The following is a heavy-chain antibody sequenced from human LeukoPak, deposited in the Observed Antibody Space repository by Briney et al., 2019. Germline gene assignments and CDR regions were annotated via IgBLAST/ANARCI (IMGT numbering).Heavy chain of an antibody. CDR3: ARSIAAAAQGVDY. Sequence: GGSLRLSCAASGFTFSSYGMHWVRQAPGKGLEWVAVISYDGSNKYYADSVKGRFTISRDNAKNSLYLQMNSLRAEDTAVYYCARSIAAAAQGVDYWGQGTLVTVSS. V-gene: IGHV3-30*03. D-gene: IGHD6-13*01. CDR1: GFTFSSYG. J-gene: IGHJ4*02. CDR2: ISYDGSNK.